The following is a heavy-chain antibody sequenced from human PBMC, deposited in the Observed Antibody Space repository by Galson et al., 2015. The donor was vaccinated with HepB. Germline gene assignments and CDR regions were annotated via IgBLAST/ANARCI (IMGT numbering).Heavy chain of an antibody. D-gene: IGHD6-19*01. CDR1: GYTFTRFD. CDR2: ISGYSGYT. CDR3: ARGRSSGWSFDY. Sequence: SVKVSCKASGYTFTRFDIIWVRQAPGQGLEWMGWISGYSGYTNYAQKFQGRVTLTTDTSTTTAYMDLRSLRSDDTGVYYCARGRSSGWSFDYWGQGTLVTVSS. V-gene: IGHV1-18*01. J-gene: IGHJ4*02.